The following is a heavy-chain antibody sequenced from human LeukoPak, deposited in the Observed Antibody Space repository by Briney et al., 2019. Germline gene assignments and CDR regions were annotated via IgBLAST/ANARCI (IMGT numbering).Heavy chain of an antibody. V-gene: IGHV3-74*01. J-gene: IGHJ4*02. CDR3: ARQTSARFDY. CDR1: GFTFSSYW. Sequence: GGSLRLSCGASGFTFSSYWMHWVRQAPGKGLVWISRINSDGSTTSYADSVKGRFTISRDNAKNTLYLQMNSLKASDTAMYYCARQTSARFDYWGQGTLVTVSS. D-gene: IGHD3-10*01. CDR2: INSDGSTT.